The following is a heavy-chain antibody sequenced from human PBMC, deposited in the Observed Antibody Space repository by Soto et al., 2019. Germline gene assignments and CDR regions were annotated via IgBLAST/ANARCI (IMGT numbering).Heavy chain of an antibody. D-gene: IGHD3-16*01. CDR2: MNPGSGDT. CDR3: AIMATFGSLDWFVP. CDR1: GYSFTNND. Sequence: ASVKVSCKASGYSFTNNDVSWVRQATGQGLEWMGWMNPGSGDTGYAQKFQGRVTMTRDISIATAYMELSSLRSDDTAIYYCAIMATFGSLDWFVPWWQGTLVTGS. V-gene: IGHV1-8*01. J-gene: IGHJ5*02.